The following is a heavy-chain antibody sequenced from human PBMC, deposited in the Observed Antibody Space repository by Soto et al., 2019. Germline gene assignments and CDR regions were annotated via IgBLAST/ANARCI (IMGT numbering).Heavy chain of an antibody. J-gene: IGHJ6*02. V-gene: IGHV4-59*01. Sequence: PEKLPHTYTVSGGTITPSYWSWFRRPPGKRMEWIAYIYDTGISGYTPSTSYNPSLKSRVTMSVDTSKSQFSLKLTSVTAADTAFFYFARGEGSFLFYGLDVWCQCITGT. CDR3: ARGEGSFLFYGLDV. CDR1: GGTITPSY. CDR2: IYDTGISGYTPST. D-gene: IGHD3-3*01.